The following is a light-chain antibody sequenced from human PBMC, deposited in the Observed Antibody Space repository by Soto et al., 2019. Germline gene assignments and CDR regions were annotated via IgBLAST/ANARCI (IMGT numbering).Light chain of an antibody. CDR2: STN. J-gene: IGLJ3*02. CDR3: AAWDDSLNGPV. V-gene: IGLV1-44*01. Sequence: QSVLTQPPSASGTPGQRVTISCSGSSSNIGGNTVNWYRQVPGTAPKLLIYSTNQRPSGVSDRFSGSKSGPSGSLAIIGLQSEDEADYYGAAWDDSLNGPVFGGGTKLTVL. CDR1: SSNIGGNT.